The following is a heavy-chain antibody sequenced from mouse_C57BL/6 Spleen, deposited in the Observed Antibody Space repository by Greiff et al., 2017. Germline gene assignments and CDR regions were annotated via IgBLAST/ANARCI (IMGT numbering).Heavy chain of an antibody. J-gene: IGHJ2*01. Sequence: QVQLQQSGAELMKPGASVKLSCKATGYTFTGYWIEWVKQRPGHGLEWIGEILPGSGSTNYTEKFKGKATFTADTSSNTAYMQLSSLTTKDSANYYCARGDYNGSSGYFDYWGQGTTLTVSS. CDR2: ILPGSGST. CDR1: GYTFTGYW. D-gene: IGHD1-1*01. V-gene: IGHV1-9*01. CDR3: ARGDYNGSSGYFDY.